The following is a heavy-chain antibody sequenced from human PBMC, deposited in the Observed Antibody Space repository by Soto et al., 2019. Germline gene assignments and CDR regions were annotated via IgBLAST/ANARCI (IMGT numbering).Heavy chain of an antibody. CDR3: ARDLGCGGDCYRDVRFDP. J-gene: IGHJ5*02. V-gene: IGHV1-69*12. CDR1: GGTFSSYA. CDR2: IIPIFGTA. Sequence: QVQLVQSGAEVKKPGSSVKVSCKASGGTFSSYAISWVRQAPGQGLEWMGGIIPIFGTANYAQKFQGRVTITADESTSTAYMGRSSLRSEDTAVYYCARDLGCGGDCYRDVRFDPWGQGTLVTVSS. D-gene: IGHD2-21*02.